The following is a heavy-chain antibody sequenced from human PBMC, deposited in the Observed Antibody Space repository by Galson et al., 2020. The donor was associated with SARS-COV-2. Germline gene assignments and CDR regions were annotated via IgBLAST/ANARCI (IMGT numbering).Heavy chain of an antibody. CDR1: GGSINNNNFY. D-gene: IGHD3-22*01. V-gene: IGHV4-39*01. Sequence: SETLSLTCTVSGGSINNNNFYWGWIRQPPGKGLEWIGSIFYSGSTYYNPSLKSRVSMFVDTSKNQFSLRLNSVTATDTAVYYCARDSSGNYYSAFDIWGKGTVVSVS. J-gene: IGHJ3*02. CDR2: IFYSGST. CDR3: ARDSSGNYYSAFDI.